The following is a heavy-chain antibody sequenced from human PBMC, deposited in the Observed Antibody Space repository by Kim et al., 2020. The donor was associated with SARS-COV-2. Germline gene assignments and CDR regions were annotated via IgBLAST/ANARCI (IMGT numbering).Heavy chain of an antibody. D-gene: IGHD3-10*01. V-gene: IGHV3-23*01. CDR2: ISGSGGST. Sequence: GGSLRLSCAASGFTFSSYAMSWVRQAPGKGLDWVSAISGSGGSTYYADSVKGRFTISRDNSKNTLYLQMNSLRAEDTAVYYCAKDLGYYYGSGIRDLDIWGQGTMVTVSS. CDR3: AKDLGYYYGSGIRDLDI. J-gene: IGHJ3*02. CDR1: GFTFSSYA.